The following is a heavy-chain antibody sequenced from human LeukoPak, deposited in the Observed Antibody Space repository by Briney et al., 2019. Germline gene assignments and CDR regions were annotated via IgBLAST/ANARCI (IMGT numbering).Heavy chain of an antibody. CDR3: AKSQDGGYSYGSFDY. CDR1: GFTFDDYA. V-gene: IGHV3-9*01. D-gene: IGHD5-18*01. Sequence: GGSLRLSCAASGFTFDDYAMHWVRQAPGKGLEWVSGISWNSGSIGYADSVKGRFTISRDNAKNSLYLQMNSLRAEDTALYYCAKSQDGGYSYGSFDYWRQGTLDSVSS. J-gene: IGHJ4*02. CDR2: ISWNSGSI.